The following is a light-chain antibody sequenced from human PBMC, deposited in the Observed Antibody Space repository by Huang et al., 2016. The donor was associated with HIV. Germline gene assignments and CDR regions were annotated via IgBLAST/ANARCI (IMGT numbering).Light chain of an antibody. CDR2: GAS. Sequence: EIVLTQSPGTLSLSPGERATLSCRASQSVSDTYLAWYQQKPGQAPRLLIYGASRRGTGVPDRFSGSGSGTDFTLTISGLEPEDFAVYYCQQYVNSRLTFGGGTKVEIK. J-gene: IGKJ4*01. CDR3: QQYVNSRLT. V-gene: IGKV3-20*01. CDR1: QSVSDTY.